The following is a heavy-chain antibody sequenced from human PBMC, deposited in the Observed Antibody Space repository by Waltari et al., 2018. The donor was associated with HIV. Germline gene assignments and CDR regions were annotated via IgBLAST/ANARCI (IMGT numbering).Heavy chain of an antibody. Sequence: EVQLVESGGGLIQPGGSLRPACAASGFAVINTHMSWVRQAPGTGLEWVSLSYSNATTYYEDSVKGRFTISRDNSKNTLYLQMNSLRADDTAVYFCATVLVRTSWVITTAPFDYWGQGTLVTVSS. J-gene: IGHJ4*02. CDR1: GFAVINTH. CDR2: SYSNATT. V-gene: IGHV3-53*01. D-gene: IGHD3-22*01. CDR3: ATVLVRTSWVITTAPFDY.